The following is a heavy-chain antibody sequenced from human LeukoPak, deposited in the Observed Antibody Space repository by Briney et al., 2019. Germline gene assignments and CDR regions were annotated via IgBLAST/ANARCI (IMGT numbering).Heavy chain of an antibody. V-gene: IGHV4-4*07. Sequence: SETLSLTCTVSGGSISSYYWSWIRQPAGKGLEWIGRIYTSGSTNYNPSLKSRVTMSVDTSKNQFSLKLSSVTAADTAVYYCARAPMKWLTPGYYYYGMDVWGQGTTVTVSS. D-gene: IGHD6-19*01. CDR3: ARAPMKWLTPGYYYYGMDV. CDR2: IYTSGST. J-gene: IGHJ6*02. CDR1: GGSISSYY.